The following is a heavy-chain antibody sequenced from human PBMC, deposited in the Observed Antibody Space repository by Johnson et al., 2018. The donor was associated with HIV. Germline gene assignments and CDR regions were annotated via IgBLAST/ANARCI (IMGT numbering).Heavy chain of an antibody. J-gene: IGHJ3*02. CDR1: GFTFDDYG. V-gene: IGHV3-20*04. D-gene: IGHD1-26*01. CDR2: INWNGGST. CDR3: AGASVQWERRDYDAFDI. Sequence: VESGGGVVRPGGSLRLSCAASGFTFDDYGMSWVRQAPGKGLEWVSGINWNGGSTGYAESVKGRGTISRDKAKNSLYLQMNGLRAEDTALYYCAGASVQWERRDYDAFDIWGQGTLVTVSS.